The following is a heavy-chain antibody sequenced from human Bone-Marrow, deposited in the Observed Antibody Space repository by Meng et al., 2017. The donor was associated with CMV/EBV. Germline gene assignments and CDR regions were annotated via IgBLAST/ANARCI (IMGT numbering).Heavy chain of an antibody. CDR2: IYYSGST. V-gene: IGHV4-59*01. J-gene: IGHJ4*02. CDR3: ARCIIAVAGKGGFDY. CDR1: GGSISSYY. Sequence: SETLSLTCTVSGGSISSYYWSWIRQPPGKGLEWIGYIYYSGSTNYNPSLKSRVTISVDTSKNQSSLKLSSVTAADTAVYYCARCIIAVAGKGGFDYWGQGTLVTVSS. D-gene: IGHD6-19*01.